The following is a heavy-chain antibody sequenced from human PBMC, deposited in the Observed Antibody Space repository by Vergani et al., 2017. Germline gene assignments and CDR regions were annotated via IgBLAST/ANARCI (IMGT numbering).Heavy chain of an antibody. Sequence: QVQLVESGGGVVQPGRSLRLSCAASGFTFSSYAMHWVRQAPGKGLEWVAVISYDGSNKCYADSVKGRFTISRDNSKNTLYLQMNSLRAEDTAVYYCARAHIGQQPASSGMDVWGQGTTVTVSS. D-gene: IGHD6-13*01. V-gene: IGHV3-30-3*01. CDR1: GFTFSSYA. J-gene: IGHJ6*02. CDR2: ISYDGSNK. CDR3: ARAHIGQQPASSGMDV.